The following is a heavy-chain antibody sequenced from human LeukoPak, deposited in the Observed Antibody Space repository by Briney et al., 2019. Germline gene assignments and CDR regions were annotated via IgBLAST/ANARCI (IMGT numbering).Heavy chain of an antibody. CDR2: ISYDGSNK. J-gene: IGHJ4*02. CDR3: AKEVDGSGSYPDY. CDR1: GFTFSSYG. V-gene: IGHV3-30*18. D-gene: IGHD3-10*01. Sequence: GGSPRLSCAASGFTFSSYGMHWVRQAPGKGLEWVAVISYDGSNKYYADSVKGRFTISRDNSKNTLYLQMNSLRAEDTAVYYCAKEVDGSGSYPDYWGQGTLVTVSS.